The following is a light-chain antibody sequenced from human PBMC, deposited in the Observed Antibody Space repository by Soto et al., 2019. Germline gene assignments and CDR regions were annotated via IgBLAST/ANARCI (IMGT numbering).Light chain of an antibody. CDR3: QKYNSAPFT. CDR2: GAS. J-gene: IGKJ3*01. V-gene: IGKV1-27*01. Sequence: DIQMTQSPSSLSASVGDRLTITCRASLGISNFLAWYQQKPGKVPELLIYGASTLQSGVPARFSGRGSGTDFTLTISSLQPEDVATYYCQKYNSAPFTFGPGTKVDIK. CDR1: LGISNF.